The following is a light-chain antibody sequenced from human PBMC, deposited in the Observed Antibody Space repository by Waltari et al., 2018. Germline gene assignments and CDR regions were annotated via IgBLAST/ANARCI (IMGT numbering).Light chain of an antibody. J-gene: IGKJ1*01. V-gene: IGKV2-30*02. CDR3: MQATHWPLT. Sequence: DVVMNQSHLPLPVTLGQPASISCRSSQSLVHSDGNTYLNWLQQRPGQSPRRLIYKVARRDAGAPDRFSGSGAGSDFTLNINRVEAEDVGVYYCMQATHWPLTFGQGTKVEIK. CDR1: QSLVHSDGNTY. CDR2: KVA.